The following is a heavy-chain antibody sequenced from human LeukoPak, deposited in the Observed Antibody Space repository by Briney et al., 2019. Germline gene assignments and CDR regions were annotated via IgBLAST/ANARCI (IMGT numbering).Heavy chain of an antibody. CDR2: IYYSGST. Sequence: SETLSLTCTVSGVSISSSSYYWGWIRQPPGKGLEWIGSIYYSGSTYYNPSLKSRVTISVDTSKNQFSLKLSSVTAADTAVYYCAASYSNYQGYWGQGTLVTVSS. CDR3: AASYSNYQGY. D-gene: IGHD4-11*01. CDR1: GVSISSSSYY. J-gene: IGHJ4*02. V-gene: IGHV4-39*01.